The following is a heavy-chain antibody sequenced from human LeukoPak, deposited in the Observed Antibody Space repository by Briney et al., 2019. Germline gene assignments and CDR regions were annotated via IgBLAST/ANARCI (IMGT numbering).Heavy chain of an antibody. CDR2: IWYDGSKK. J-gene: IGHJ4*02. D-gene: IGHD4-23*01. V-gene: IGHV3-33*01. CDR3: ARDLGNFDRGGSYFDY. Sequence: GGPLRLSCAASGFTFTNHGFHWVRQAPGKGLEWVALIWYDGSKKVYVDSVKGRFTISRDDPKNTLYLQMNSLRDEDTAVYYCARDLGNFDRGGSYFDYWGQGTLVTVSS. CDR1: GFTFTNHG.